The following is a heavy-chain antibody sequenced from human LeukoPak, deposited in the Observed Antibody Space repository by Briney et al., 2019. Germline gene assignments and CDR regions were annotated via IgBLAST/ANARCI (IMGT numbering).Heavy chain of an antibody. Sequence: SETLSLTCTVSGGSISSYYWSWIRQPPGKGLEWIGYIYYSGSTNYNPSLKSRVTISVDTSKNQFSLKLSSVTAADTAVYYCARGGGSYSWFDPWAREPWSPSPQ. V-gene: IGHV4-59*01. CDR1: GGSISSYY. D-gene: IGHD1-26*01. CDR3: ARGGGSYSWFDP. CDR2: IYYSGST. J-gene: IGHJ5*02.